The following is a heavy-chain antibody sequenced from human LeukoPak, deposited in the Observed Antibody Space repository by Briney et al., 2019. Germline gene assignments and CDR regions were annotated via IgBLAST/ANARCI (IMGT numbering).Heavy chain of an antibody. J-gene: IGHJ4*02. CDR2: ISYDGSNK. CDR3: AKVGASGSLFAY. V-gene: IGHV3-30*18. CDR1: GFTFSSYD. D-gene: IGHD1-26*01. Sequence: PGRSLRLSCAASGFTFSSYDMHWVRQAPGKGLEWVAVISYDGSNKYYADSVKGRFTISRDNSKNTLYLQMNSLRAEDTAVYYCAKVGASGSLFAYWGQGTLVTVSS.